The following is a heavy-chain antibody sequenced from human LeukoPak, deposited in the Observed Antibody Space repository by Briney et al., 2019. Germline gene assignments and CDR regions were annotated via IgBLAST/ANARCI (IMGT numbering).Heavy chain of an antibody. Sequence: PGGSLRLSCAASGFTFSSYAMSWVRQAPGKGLEWVSAISGSGGSTYYADSVKGRFTISRDNPKNTLYLQMNSLRAEDTAVYYCAKAGVWGSYYWFDPWGQGTLVTVSS. J-gene: IGHJ5*02. D-gene: IGHD3-16*01. CDR3: AKAGVWGSYYWFDP. V-gene: IGHV3-23*01. CDR2: ISGSGGST. CDR1: GFTFSSYA.